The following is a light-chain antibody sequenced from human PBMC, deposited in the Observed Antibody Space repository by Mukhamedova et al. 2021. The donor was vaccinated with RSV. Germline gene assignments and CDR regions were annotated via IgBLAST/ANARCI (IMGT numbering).Light chain of an antibody. J-gene: IGKJ4*01. CDR3: LQYNNWPLT. CDR2: GTS. Sequence: SVSDNLAWYQQKPGQAPWLLIYGTSTRATGIPARFSGSGSGTEFTLTISSMQSEDFAVYYCLQYNNWPLTFGGGTKVEIK. CDR1: SVSDN. V-gene: IGKV3-15*01.